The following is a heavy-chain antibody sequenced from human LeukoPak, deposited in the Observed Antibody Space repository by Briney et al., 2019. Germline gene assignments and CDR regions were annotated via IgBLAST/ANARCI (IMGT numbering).Heavy chain of an antibody. V-gene: IGHV3-21*04. Sequence: PGGSLRLSCAASGFTFSSYAMSWVRQAPGKGLEWVSAISSSGSTIYYADSVKGRFTISRDNAKNSLYLQMNSLRAEDTAVYYCARETLEMATIDYWGQGTLVTVSS. CDR2: ISSSGSTI. J-gene: IGHJ4*02. CDR3: ARETLEMATIDY. CDR1: GFTFSSYA. D-gene: IGHD5-24*01.